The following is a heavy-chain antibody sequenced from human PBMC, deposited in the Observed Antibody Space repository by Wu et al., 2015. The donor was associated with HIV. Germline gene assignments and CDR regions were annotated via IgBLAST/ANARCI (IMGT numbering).Heavy chain of an antibody. CDR1: GGTFSSYA. Sequence: QVQLVQSGAEVKKPGSSVKVSCKASGGTFSSYAISWVRQAPGQGLEWMGRIIPIFGTANYAQKFQGRVTITADESTSTAYMELSSLRSEDTAVYYCAANYYDSSGYYLDDAFDIWGQGTMVTVSS. D-gene: IGHD3-22*01. V-gene: IGHV1-69*13. CDR2: IIPIFGTA. J-gene: IGHJ3*02. CDR3: AANYYDSSGYYLDDAFDI.